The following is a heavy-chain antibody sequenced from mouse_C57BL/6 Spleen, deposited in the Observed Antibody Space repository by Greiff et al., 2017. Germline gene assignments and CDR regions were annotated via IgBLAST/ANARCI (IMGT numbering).Heavy chain of an antibody. Sequence: QVQLQQPGAELVMPGASVKLSCKASGYTFTSYWMHWVKQRPGQGLEWIGEIDPSDSYTNYNQKFKGKSTLTVDKSSSTAYMPLSSLPSADSAVYYCARRGDYEGYFDVWGTGTTVTVSS. CDR2: IDPSDSYT. CDR1: GYTFTSYW. D-gene: IGHD2-4*01. J-gene: IGHJ1*03. CDR3: ARRGDYEGYFDV. V-gene: IGHV1-69*01.